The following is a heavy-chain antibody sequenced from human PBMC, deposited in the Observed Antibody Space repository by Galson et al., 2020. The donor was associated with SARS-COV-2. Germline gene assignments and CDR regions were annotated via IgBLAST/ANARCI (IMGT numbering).Heavy chain of an antibody. CDR1: GFTFSSSA. V-gene: IGHV3-30-3*01. CDR3: ASDQGGYLGN. J-gene: IGHJ4*02. Sequence: TGGSLRLSCAASGFTFSSSAMHWVRQAPGKGLEWVAVISYDGSNNYYADSVKGRFTISRDNSKNTLYLQMNSLRAEDTAVYYCASDQGGYLGNWGQGTLVTVSS. D-gene: IGHD5-18*01. CDR2: ISYDGSNN.